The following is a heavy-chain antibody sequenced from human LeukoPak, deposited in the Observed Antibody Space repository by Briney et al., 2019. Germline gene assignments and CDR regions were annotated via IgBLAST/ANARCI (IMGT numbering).Heavy chain of an antibody. V-gene: IGHV4-34*01. CDR1: GGSFSGYY. D-gene: IGHD3-10*01. Sequence: PSETLSLTCAVYGGSFSGYYWSLIRQPPGKGLEWIGEINHSGSTNYNPSLKSRVAISVDTSKNQFSLKLSSVTAADTAVYYCARGDPMVRGVIHYWGQGTLVTVSS. J-gene: IGHJ4*02. CDR2: INHSGST. CDR3: ARGDPMVRGVIHY.